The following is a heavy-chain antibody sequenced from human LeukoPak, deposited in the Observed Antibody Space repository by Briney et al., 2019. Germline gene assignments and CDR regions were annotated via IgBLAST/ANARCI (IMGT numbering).Heavy chain of an antibody. V-gene: IGHV4-30-4*01. Sequence: SETLSLTCTVSGGSISSGDYYWSWIRQPPGKGLEWIGYIYYSGSTYYNPSLKSRVTISVDTSKNQFSLKLSSVTAADTAVYYCARGFALLNYYYYYGMDVWGQGTTVTVSS. CDR1: GGSISSGDYY. CDR2: IYYSGST. D-gene: IGHD2-15*01. J-gene: IGHJ6*02. CDR3: ARGFALLNYYYYYGMDV.